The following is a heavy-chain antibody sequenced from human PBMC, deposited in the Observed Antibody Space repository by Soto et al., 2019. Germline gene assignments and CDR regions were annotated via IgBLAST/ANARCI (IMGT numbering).Heavy chain of an antibody. CDR2: INPGRGNT. Sequence: QVQLVQSGAEVKKPGASVMVSCKASGYPFTSYYLHWVRQAPGQGLEWLGVINPGRGNTNYAQKLQSRITMTSDTSTNTIYMELSSLRSEATAVYYCARDYVWGREDYFDSWGQGTQVTVSS. V-gene: IGHV1-46*04. J-gene: IGHJ4*02. CDR1: GYPFTSYY. CDR3: ARDYVWGREDYFDS. D-gene: IGHD3-16*01.